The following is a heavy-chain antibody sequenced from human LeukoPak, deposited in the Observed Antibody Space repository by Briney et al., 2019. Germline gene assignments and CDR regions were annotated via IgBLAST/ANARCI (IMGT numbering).Heavy chain of an antibody. D-gene: IGHD2-21*01. CDR1: GFPFRSFS. CDR2: ISGSGGST. CDR3: AEEGENYAFDI. J-gene: IGHJ3*02. V-gene: IGHV3-23*01. Sequence: GGSLRLSCVASGFPFRSFSMNWVRQAPGKGLEWVSAISGSGGSTYYADSVKGRFTISRDNSKNTLYLQMNSLRAEDTAIYYCAEEGENYAFDIWGQGTMVTVSS.